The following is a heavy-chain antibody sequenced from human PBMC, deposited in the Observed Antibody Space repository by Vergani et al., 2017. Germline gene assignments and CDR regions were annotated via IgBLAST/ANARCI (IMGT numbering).Heavy chain of an antibody. CDR1: GGSISSGGYY. D-gene: IGHD3-3*01. V-gene: IGHV4-31*03. Sequence: QVQLQESGPGLVKPSQTLSLTCTVSGGSISSGGYYWSWIRQHPGKGLEWIGYIYYSGSTYYNPSLQSGVTRSVDTSKNQCHLKLSSVTAADTAVYYCASYDFWSGSNYFFDYWGQGTLVTVSS. CDR2: IYYSGST. J-gene: IGHJ4*02. CDR3: ASYDFWSGSNYFFDY.